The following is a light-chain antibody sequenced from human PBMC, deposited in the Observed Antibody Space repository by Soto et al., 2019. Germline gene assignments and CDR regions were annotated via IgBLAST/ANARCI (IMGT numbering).Light chain of an antibody. CDR1: QSVDRNY. V-gene: IGKV3-20*01. CDR3: LQYGSAPWT. CDR2: GAS. Sequence: EVVLTQSPGSLSLSPGDRATLSCRASQSVDRNYLAWYQQKPGQAPRLLIYGASSRATGIPDRFSGSGSGTDFTLTISRLEPEDFAVYYCLQYGSAPWTVGQDTKVEIK. J-gene: IGKJ1*01.